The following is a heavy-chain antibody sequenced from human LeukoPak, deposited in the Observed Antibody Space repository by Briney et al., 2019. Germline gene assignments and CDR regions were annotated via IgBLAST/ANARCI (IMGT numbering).Heavy chain of an antibody. J-gene: IGHJ5*02. V-gene: IGHV3-30-3*01. CDR3: ARDPEIATRPNWFDP. CDR2: ISYDGSNK. CDR1: GFTFSSYA. Sequence: GGSLRLSCAASGFTFSSYAMHWVRQAPGKGLEWVAVISYDGSNKYYADSVKGRFTISRDNSKNTLYLQMNSLRAEDTAVYYCARDPEIATRPNWFDPWGQGTLVTVSS. D-gene: IGHD6-6*01.